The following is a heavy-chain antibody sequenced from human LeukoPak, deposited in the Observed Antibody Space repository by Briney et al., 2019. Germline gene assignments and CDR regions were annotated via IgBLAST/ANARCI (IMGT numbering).Heavy chain of an antibody. CDR1: GFTFSSYG. CDR3: ARYGQQLVSDY. V-gene: IGHV3-48*04. Sequence: GGSLRLSCAASGFTFSSYGMHWVRQAPGKGLEWLSYISSSGSTLYYADSVKGRFTISRDNVKSSLYLQMNSLRAEDTAVYYCARYGQQLVSDYWGQGTLLTVSS. D-gene: IGHD6-13*01. CDR2: ISSSGSTL. J-gene: IGHJ4*02.